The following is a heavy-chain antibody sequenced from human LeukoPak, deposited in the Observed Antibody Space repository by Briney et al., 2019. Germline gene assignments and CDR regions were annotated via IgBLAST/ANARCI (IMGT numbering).Heavy chain of an antibody. Sequence: ASVKVSCKAAGYTFTGYYMFWVRQAPGQGLEWMGRINPNSGGTNYAQKFQGRVTMTRDTSISTAYMELSRLRSDDTAVYYCARGYCSGGSCYSVEDWFDPWGQGTLVTVSS. CDR2: INPNSGGT. CDR1: GYTFTGYY. V-gene: IGHV1-2*06. CDR3: ARGYCSGGSCYSVEDWFDP. J-gene: IGHJ5*02. D-gene: IGHD2-15*01.